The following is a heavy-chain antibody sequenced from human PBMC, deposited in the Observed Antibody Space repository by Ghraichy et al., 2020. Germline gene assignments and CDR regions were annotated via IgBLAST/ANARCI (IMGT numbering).Heavy chain of an antibody. J-gene: IGHJ5*02. V-gene: IGHV4-39*01. Sequence: SETLSLTCTVSGGSIRGSVYYWGWIRQPPGSGLGWIGRIHYSGTTSYNPSPKSRVTMSVDTSKNQDSLKVSSVIAADTAVYYCARQLNLVGHGFDPWGQGTRVIISS. CDR2: IHYSGTT. CDR3: ARQLNLVGHGFDP. CDR1: GGSIRGSVYY. D-gene: IGHD1-26*01.